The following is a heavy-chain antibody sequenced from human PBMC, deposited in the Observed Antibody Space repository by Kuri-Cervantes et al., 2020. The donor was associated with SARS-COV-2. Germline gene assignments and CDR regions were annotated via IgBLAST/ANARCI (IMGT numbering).Heavy chain of an antibody. CDR3: AKGDSGSYLGASGYFDY. V-gene: IGHV3-30*02. CDR2: IWSDGSNR. J-gene: IGHJ4*02. D-gene: IGHD1-26*01. Sequence: GGSLRLSCAASGFTFSSYGMHWVRQAPGKGLEWVAVIWSDGSNRYYADSVKGRFTISRDNSKNTLYLQMNSLRAEDTAVYYCAKGDSGSYLGASGYFDYWGQGTLVTVSS. CDR1: GFTFSSYG.